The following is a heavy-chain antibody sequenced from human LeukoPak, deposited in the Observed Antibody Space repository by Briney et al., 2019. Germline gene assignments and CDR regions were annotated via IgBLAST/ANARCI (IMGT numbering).Heavy chain of an antibody. D-gene: IGHD3-3*01. V-gene: IGHV3-23*01. Sequence: GGSLRLSCAASGFTFSTYAMTWVRQAPGKGLEWVSGISGSGGSTYYADSVKGRFTISRDNSRNTLYLQMNSLRAEDTAVYYCARGGDFWSGYSRGYYMDVWGKGTTVTVSS. CDR1: GFTFSTYA. J-gene: IGHJ6*03. CDR2: ISGSGGST. CDR3: ARGGDFWSGYSRGYYMDV.